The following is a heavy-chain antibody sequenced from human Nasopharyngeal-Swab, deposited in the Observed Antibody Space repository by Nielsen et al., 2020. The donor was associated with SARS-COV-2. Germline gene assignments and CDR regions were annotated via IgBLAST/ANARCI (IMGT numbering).Heavy chain of an antibody. J-gene: IGHJ6*03. D-gene: IGHD2-21*02. CDR1: GGSIGSYY. Sequence: SETLSLTCTVSGGSIGSYYWSWIRQPPGKGLEWIGEVNHSGSTHYNPSLKSRVTISVDTSNNQFSLKLSSVTAADTALYYCARAGDLTAYYSYYMDVWGNGTTVTVSS. CDR3: ARAGDLTAYYSYYMDV. CDR2: VNHSGST. V-gene: IGHV4-34*01.